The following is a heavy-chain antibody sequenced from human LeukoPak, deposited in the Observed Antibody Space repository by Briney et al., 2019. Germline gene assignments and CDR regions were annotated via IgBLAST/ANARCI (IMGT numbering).Heavy chain of an antibody. CDR3: ASSRDGYNHGYFDY. CDR1: GGSISSSNW. CDR2: IYHSGST. J-gene: IGHJ4*02. Sequence: SGTLSLTCAVSGGSISSSNWWSWVRQPPGKGLEWIGEIYHSGSTNYNPSLKSRVTISVDKSKNQFSLKLSSVTATDTAVYYCASSRDGYNHGYFDYWGQGTLVTVSS. V-gene: IGHV4-4*02. D-gene: IGHD5-24*01.